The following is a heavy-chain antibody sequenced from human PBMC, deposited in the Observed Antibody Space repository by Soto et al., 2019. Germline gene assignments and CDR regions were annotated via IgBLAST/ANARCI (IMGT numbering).Heavy chain of an antibody. J-gene: IGHJ6*02. CDR3: ARDLGVVTGTRWDYYYYGMDV. CDR1: GGSISSYY. CDR2: IYYSGST. Sequence: SETLSLTCTVSGGSISSYYWSWIRQPPGKGLEWIGYIYYSGSTNYNPSLKSRVTISVDTSKNQFSLKLSSVTAADTAVYYCARDLGVVTGTRWDYYYYGMDVWGQGTTVTVSS. D-gene: IGHD1-7*01. V-gene: IGHV4-59*01.